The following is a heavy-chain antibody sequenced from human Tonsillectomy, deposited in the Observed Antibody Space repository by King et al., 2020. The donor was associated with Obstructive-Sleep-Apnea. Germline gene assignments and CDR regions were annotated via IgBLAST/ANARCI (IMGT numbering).Heavy chain of an antibody. CDR2: ISGYNGNT. CDR1: GYTSSIYG. J-gene: IGHJ4*02. V-gene: IGHV1-18*04. Sequence: QLVQSGDEMKKPGASVKVSCKASGYTSSIYGMTWVRQAPGQGLEWMGWISGYNGNTNYAQKLQGRVTMTTDTSTNTAYLELRSLRSDDTAVYYCTRSSATETSYYFDKWGQGTLVTVSS. D-gene: IGHD4-11*01. CDR3: TRSSATETSYYFDK.